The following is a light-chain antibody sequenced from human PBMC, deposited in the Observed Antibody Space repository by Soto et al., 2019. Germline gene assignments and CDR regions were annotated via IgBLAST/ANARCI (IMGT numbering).Light chain of an antibody. J-gene: IGKJ1*01. V-gene: IGKV3-15*01. CDR1: QSVSFN. CDR2: DAS. Sequence: ETVMTQSPATLPVSPGERATLSCRASQSVSFNLAWYQQKPGQAPRLLIYDASTRATGIPARFSGSGSGTDFTLTISRLEPEDFAIYYCQQYGNSLWTFGQGTKVDIK. CDR3: QQYGNSLWT.